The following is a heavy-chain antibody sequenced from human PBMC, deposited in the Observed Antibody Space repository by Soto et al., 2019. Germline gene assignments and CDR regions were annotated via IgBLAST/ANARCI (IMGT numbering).Heavy chain of an antibody. V-gene: IGHV2-5*02. CDR1: GFSLSTIGVG. CDR3: AHSGGYCSSISCHTIVQV. Sequence: SGPTLVNPTQTLTLTCTFSGFSLSTIGVGVGWIRQPPGKALEWLALIYWDDDKRYSPSLKRRLTITKDTSKNQVVLTMTNMDPVDTATYYCAHSGGYCSSISCHTIVQVWGQGTTVIVSS. D-gene: IGHD2-2*01. J-gene: IGHJ6*01. CDR2: IYWDDDK.